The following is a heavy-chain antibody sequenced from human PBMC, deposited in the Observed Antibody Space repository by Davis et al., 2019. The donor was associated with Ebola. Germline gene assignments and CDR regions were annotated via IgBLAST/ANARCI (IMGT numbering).Heavy chain of an antibody. J-gene: IGHJ4*02. Sequence: PSETLSLTCAVYGESFIGYYWSWIRQHPGKGLEWIGYIYYSGSTYYNPSLKSRLTISMDTSKNQFSLTVTSVTAADTAVYYCVREYHYWGQGTLVTVSS. CDR1: GESFIGYY. D-gene: IGHD2-2*01. V-gene: IGHV4-31*11. CDR2: IYYSGST. CDR3: VREYHY.